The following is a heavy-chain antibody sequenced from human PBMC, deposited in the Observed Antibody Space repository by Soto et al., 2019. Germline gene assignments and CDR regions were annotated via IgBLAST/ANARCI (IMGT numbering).Heavy chain of an antibody. V-gene: IGHV3-7*01. CDR1: GFTFSSYW. D-gene: IGHD3-16*02. Sequence: GGSLRLSCAASGFTFSSYWMSWVRQAPGKGLEWVANIKQDGSEKSYVDSVKGRFTISRDNAKNSLYLQMNSLRAEDTAVYYCARGMITFGGVIVPNWFDPWGQGTLVTVSS. CDR3: ARGMITFGGVIVPNWFDP. J-gene: IGHJ5*02. CDR2: IKQDGSEK.